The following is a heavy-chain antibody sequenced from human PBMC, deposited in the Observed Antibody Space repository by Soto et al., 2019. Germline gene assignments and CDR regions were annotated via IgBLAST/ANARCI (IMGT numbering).Heavy chain of an antibody. Sequence: EVQLLESGGGLVQPGGSLRLSCAASGFTFNNYAMTWVRQAPGKGLEWVSTISGSDDSTYYADSVKGRLTISRDNSKNALYLQMSSLRAKDTALYYCVKDWTGDTCPCMDVWGQGTTVTVSS. D-gene: IGHD2-8*02. CDR2: ISGSDDST. V-gene: IGHV3-23*01. CDR1: GFTFNNYA. CDR3: VKDWTGDTCPCMDV. J-gene: IGHJ6*01.